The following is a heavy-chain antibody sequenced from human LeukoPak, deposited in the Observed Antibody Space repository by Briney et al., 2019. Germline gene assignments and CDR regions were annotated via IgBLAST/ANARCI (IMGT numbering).Heavy chain of an antibody. CDR1: GFTVSTNY. J-gene: IGHJ3*02. D-gene: IGHD1-26*01. CDR3: ARDEGGSDAFDI. Sequence: GGSLRLSCAASGFTVSTNYMNWVRQAPGKGLEWVSLIHSGGSTYYADSVKGRFTISRDNSKNTLYLQMNSLRAEDTAVYYCARDEGGSDAFDIWGRGTMVTVSS. CDR2: IHSGGST. V-gene: IGHV3-66*01.